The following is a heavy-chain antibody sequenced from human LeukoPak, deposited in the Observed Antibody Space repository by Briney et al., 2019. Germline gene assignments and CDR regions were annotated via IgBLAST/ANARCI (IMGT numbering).Heavy chain of an antibody. CDR1: GYTFTSYG. D-gene: IGHD3-22*01. CDR3: ARPYYYDSSGYYSSPVGY. V-gene: IGHV1-18*01. CDR2: ISAYNGNT. Sequence: GASVKVSCKASGYTFTSYGISWVRQAPGQGLEWMGWISAYNGNTNYAQKLQGRVTMTTDTSTSTAYMELRSLRSDDTAVYYCARPYYYDSSGYYSSPVGYWGQGTLVTVSS. J-gene: IGHJ4*02.